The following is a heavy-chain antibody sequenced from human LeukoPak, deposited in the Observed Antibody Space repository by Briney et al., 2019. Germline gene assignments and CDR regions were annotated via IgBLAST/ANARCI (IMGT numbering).Heavy chain of an antibody. D-gene: IGHD6-19*01. CDR2: IIPIFGTA. CDR1: GGTFSSYA. Sequence: ASVKVSCKASGGTFSSYAISWVRQAPGQGLEWMGGIIPIFGTANYAQKFQGRVTITADKSTSTAYMELSSLRSEDTAVYYCAREGSWYSSSNWSDPWGQGTLVTVSS. CDR3: AREGSWYSSSNWSDP. V-gene: IGHV1-69*06. J-gene: IGHJ5*02.